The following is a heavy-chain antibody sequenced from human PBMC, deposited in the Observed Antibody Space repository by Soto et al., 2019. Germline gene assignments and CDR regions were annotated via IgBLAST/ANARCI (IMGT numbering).Heavy chain of an antibody. V-gene: IGHV1-69*13. CDR2: IIPIFGTA. Sequence: SVKVSCKASGGTFSSYAISWVRQAPGQGLEWMGGIIPIFGTANYAQKFQGRVTITADESTSTAYMELSSLRSEDTAVYYCASPRYCSSTSCYSPLDVWGQGTTVTVS. D-gene: IGHD2-2*01. CDR1: GGTFSSYA. CDR3: ASPRYCSSTSCYSPLDV. J-gene: IGHJ6*02.